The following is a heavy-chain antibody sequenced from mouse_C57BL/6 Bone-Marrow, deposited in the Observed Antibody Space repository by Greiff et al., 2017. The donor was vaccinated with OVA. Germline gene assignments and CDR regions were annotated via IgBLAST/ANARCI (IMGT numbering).Heavy chain of an antibody. CDR3: ARIGYYSYAMDY. V-gene: IGHV1-80*01. CDR1: GYAFSSYW. Sequence: VQLQQSGAELVKPGASVKISCKASGYAFSSYWMNWVKQRPGKGLEWIGQIYPGDGDTNYNGKFKGKATLTVDKSSSTAYMQLSSLTSEDSAVYFCARIGYYSYAMDYWGQGTSVTVSS. J-gene: IGHJ4*01. D-gene: IGHD2-12*01. CDR2: IYPGDGDT.